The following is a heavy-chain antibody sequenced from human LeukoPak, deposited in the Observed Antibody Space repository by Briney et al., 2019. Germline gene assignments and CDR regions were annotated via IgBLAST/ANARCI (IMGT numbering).Heavy chain of an antibody. CDR1: GYSFTNYW. V-gene: IGHV5-51*01. J-gene: IGHJ4*02. D-gene: IGHD3-22*01. CDR3: ATLRSGYYYDYFDY. Sequence: GESLKISCKGSGYSFTNYWIGWVRQMPGKGLEWMGIIYPGDSDTKYSPSFQGQVTISADKSISTAYLQWSSLKASDTAVYYCATLRSGYYYDYFDYWGQGTLVTVSS. CDR2: IYPGDSDT.